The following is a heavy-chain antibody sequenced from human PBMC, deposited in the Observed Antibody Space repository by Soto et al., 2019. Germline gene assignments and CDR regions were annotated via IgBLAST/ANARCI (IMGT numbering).Heavy chain of an antibody. CDR1: GGTFSTHA. J-gene: IGHJ6*02. Sequence: QVHLEQSGAAVKKPGSSVKVSCKASGGTFSTHALSWVRQAPGQGLEWLGGIIPILGTPNYAQKFQGRVTVTADEYTSTAYMELSRLTSEDTAVYYCARAAFRSGYYGYYSGMDVGGQGTAVTVS. CDR2: IIPILGTP. V-gene: IGHV1-69*01. D-gene: IGHD3-3*01. CDR3: ARAAFRSGYYGYYSGMDV.